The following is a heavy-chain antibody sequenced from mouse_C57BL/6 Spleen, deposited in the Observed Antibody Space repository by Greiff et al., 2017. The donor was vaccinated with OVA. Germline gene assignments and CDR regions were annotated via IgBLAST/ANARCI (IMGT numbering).Heavy chain of an antibody. J-gene: IGHJ2*01. Sequence: QVQLQQSGAELVRPGASVTLSCKASGYTFTDYEMHWVKQTPVHGLEWIGAIDPETGGTAYNQKFTGKAILTADKSSSTAYMELRRLTSEDSAVYYCTTEGYYGSSPYYFDYWGKGTTLTVSS. D-gene: IGHD1-1*01. CDR3: TTEGYYGSSPYYFDY. V-gene: IGHV1-15*01. CDR1: GYTFTDYE. CDR2: IDPETGGT.